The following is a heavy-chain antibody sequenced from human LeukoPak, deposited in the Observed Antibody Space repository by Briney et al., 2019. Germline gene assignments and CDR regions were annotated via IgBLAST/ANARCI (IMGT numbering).Heavy chain of an antibody. CDR3: AREYCSGGSCYWGDFDY. CDR1: GYTFTSYG. Sequence: ASVKVSCKASGYTFTSYGISWVRQAPGQGLEWMGWISAYNGNTNYAQKLQGRVTMTTDTSTNTAYMELRSLRSDDTAVYYCAREYCSGGSCYWGDFDYWGQGTLVTVSS. V-gene: IGHV1-18*04. J-gene: IGHJ4*02. D-gene: IGHD2-15*01. CDR2: ISAYNGNT.